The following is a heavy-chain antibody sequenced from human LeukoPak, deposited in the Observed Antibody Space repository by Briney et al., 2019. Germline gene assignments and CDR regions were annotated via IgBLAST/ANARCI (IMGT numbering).Heavy chain of an antibody. D-gene: IGHD6-13*01. J-gene: IGHJ4*02. CDR2: ISYDGSNK. CDR3: AKDRDSSSWYTANDY. CDR1: GFTFSSYG. Sequence: GGSLRLSCAASGFTFSSYGMHWVRQAPGKGLEWVAVISYDGSNKYYADSVKGRFTISRDNSKSTLYLQMNSLRAEDTAVYCCAKDRDSSSWYTANDYWGQGTLVTVSS. V-gene: IGHV3-30*18.